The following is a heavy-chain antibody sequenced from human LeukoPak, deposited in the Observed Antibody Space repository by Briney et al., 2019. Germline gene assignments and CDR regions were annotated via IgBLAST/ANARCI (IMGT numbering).Heavy chain of an antibody. J-gene: IGHJ4*02. CDR3: ARVGGVVAATETFDY. CDR2: INPSGVST. Sequence: SVKVSCKASGGTFSSYAISWVRQAPGQGLEWMGIINPSGVSTTYAQKFQGRVTITTDESTSTAYMELSSLRSEDTAVYYCARVGGVVAATETFDYWGQGTLVTVSS. V-gene: IGHV1-69*05. CDR1: GGTFSSYA. D-gene: IGHD2-15*01.